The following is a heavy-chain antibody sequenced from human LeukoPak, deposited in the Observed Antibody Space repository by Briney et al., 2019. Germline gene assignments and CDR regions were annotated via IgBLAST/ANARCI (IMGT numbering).Heavy chain of an antibody. CDR1: GDSISTYY. CDR2: IYTSGSA. J-gene: IGHJ3*02. Sequence: PSETLSLTCTVSGDSISTYYWSWIRQPAGKGLEWIGRIYTSGSANYNSSLKSRVTMSVDTSKNQFSLELSSVTAADTAVYYCARANSYSSGPFDIWGQGTMVTVSS. V-gene: IGHV4-4*07. CDR3: ARANSYSSGPFDI. D-gene: IGHD6-19*01.